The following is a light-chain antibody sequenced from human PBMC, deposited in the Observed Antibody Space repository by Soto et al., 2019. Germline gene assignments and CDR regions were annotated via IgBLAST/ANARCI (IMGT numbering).Light chain of an antibody. V-gene: IGKV3-15*01. CDR3: QQYNNWPRA. CDR1: QSVSSN. J-gene: IGKJ4*01. Sequence: EIVMTQSPATLSVSPGERVTLSCRASQSVSSNLAWYQQKPGQAPRLLIYGASTRATGIPDRFSGSGSGTEITLTISSLQSEDFAVYYGQQYNNWPRAFGGGTQVEIK. CDR2: GAS.